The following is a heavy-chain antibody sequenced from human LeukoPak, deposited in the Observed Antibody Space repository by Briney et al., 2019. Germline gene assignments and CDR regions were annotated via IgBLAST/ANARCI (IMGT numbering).Heavy chain of an antibody. CDR2: IYYTGTT. CDR1: GGSINSHY. J-gene: IGHJ4*02. CDR3: ASAGSYYGSWYFDY. D-gene: IGHD1-26*01. V-gene: IGHV4-59*11. Sequence: SETLSLTCTVSGGSINSHYWSWIRQPPRKGLGWIGYIYYTGTTNYNPSLKSRVSISVDTSKNQFSLKLSSVTAADTAVYYCASAGSYYGSWYFDYWGQGTLVTVSS.